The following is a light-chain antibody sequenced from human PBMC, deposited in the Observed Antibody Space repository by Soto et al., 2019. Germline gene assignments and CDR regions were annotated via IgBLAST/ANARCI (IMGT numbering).Light chain of an antibody. Sequence: DIQMTQSPATLSASVGDRVTITCRASQSISSWLAWYQQKPGKAPKLLIYDASSLESGVPSRFSGSGSGTEFTLTISSLQPDDFATYYCQQYNSYSTTFGQGTKV. CDR1: QSISSW. V-gene: IGKV1-5*01. CDR2: DAS. J-gene: IGKJ1*01. CDR3: QQYNSYSTT.